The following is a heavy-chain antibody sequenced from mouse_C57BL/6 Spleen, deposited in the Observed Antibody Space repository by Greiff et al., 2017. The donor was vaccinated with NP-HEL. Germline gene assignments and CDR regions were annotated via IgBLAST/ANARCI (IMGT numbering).Heavy chain of an antibody. CDR1: GYTFTSYG. CDR2: IYIGNGYT. D-gene: IGHD1-1*01. CDR3: ARKYYGSSPYAMDY. V-gene: IGHV1-58*01. J-gene: IGHJ4*01. Sequence: EVQRVESGAELVRPGSSVKMSCKTSGYTFTSYGINWVKQRPGQGLEWIGYIYIGNGYTEYNEKFKGKATLTSDTSSSTAYMQLSSLTSEDSAIYFCARKYYGSSPYAMDYWGQGTSVTVSS.